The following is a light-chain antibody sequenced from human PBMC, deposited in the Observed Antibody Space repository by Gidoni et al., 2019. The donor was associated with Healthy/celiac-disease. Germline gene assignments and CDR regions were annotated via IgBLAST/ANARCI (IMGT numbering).Light chain of an antibody. CDR1: NIGSKS. CDR3: QVWDSSSDHRYV. V-gene: IGLV3-21*02. J-gene: IGLJ1*01. CDR2: DDS. Sequence: SYVLTQPPSVSVATGQTARITCGGNNIGSKSVHWYQQKPGQAPVLVVYDDSDRPSGIPERFSGSNSGNTATLTISRVEAGDEADYYCQVWDSSSDHRYVFGTGTKVTVL.